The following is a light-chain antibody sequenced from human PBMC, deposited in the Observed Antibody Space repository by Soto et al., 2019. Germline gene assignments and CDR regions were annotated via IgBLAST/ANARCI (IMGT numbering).Light chain of an antibody. CDR1: HNDIGTYDY. CDR2: GVT. V-gene: IGLV2-14*03. Sequence: QSALTQPTSVSGSPGQSITISCTGNHNDIGTYDYVSWYQQHPGRAPRLLIHGVTTRPSGISDRFSASKSGLTASLTISGLQPEDEAHYYCSSFTSNRIYVFGPGNKGTV. J-gene: IGLJ1*01. CDR3: SSFTSNRIYV.